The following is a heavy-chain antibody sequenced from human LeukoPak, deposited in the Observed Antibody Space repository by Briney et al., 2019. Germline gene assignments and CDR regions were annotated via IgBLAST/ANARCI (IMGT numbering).Heavy chain of an antibody. V-gene: IGHV1-2*02. CDR1: GYTFTDYY. J-gene: IGHJ4*02. D-gene: IGHD3-9*01. CDR3: ARLLRYFDPVDY. Sequence: ASVKVSCKASGYTFTDYYIHWVRQAPGQGLEWMGWINPNSGGTNYAQKFQGRVTMTRDTSISTAYMELSRLRSDDTAVYYCARLLRYFDPVDYWGQGTLVTVSS. CDR2: INPNSGGT.